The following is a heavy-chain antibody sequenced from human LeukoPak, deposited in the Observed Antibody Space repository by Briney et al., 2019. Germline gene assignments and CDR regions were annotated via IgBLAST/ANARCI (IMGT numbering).Heavy chain of an antibody. CDR1: GFTFSSYG. CDR3: AKDHYYDSSGYPSLGY. D-gene: IGHD3-22*01. Sequence: SGGSLRLSCAASGFTFSSYGMHWVRQAPGKGLECVAVISYDGSNKYYADSVKGRFTISRDNSTNTLFLQMNSLRAEDTAVYYCAKDHYYDSSGYPSLGYWGQGTLVTVSS. J-gene: IGHJ4*02. CDR2: ISYDGSNK. V-gene: IGHV3-30*18.